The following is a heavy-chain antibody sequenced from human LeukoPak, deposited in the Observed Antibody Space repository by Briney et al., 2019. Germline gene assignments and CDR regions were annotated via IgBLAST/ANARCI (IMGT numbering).Heavy chain of an antibody. V-gene: IGHV3-21*01. J-gene: IGHJ3*02. CDR3: AREWSSGWYRGFDAFDI. Sequence: PGGSLRLSCAASGFTFSSYAMSWVRQAPGKGLEWVSSISSSSSFIYYADSVKGRFTISRDNAKDSLYLQMNSLRAEDTAVYYCAREWSSGWYRGFDAFDIWGQGTMVTVSS. D-gene: IGHD6-19*01. CDR1: GFTFSSYA. CDR2: ISSSSSFI.